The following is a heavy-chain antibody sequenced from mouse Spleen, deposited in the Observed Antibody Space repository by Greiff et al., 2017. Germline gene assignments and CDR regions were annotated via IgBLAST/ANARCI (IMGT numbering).Heavy chain of an antibody. CDR3: AREDYGSREILDY. CDR2: INPYNGAT. J-gene: IGHJ2*01. CDR1: GYSFTGYY. D-gene: IGHD1-1*01. V-gene: IGHV1-26*01. Sequence: EVQRVESGPELVKPGASVKISCKASGYSFTGYYMHWVKQSHVKSLEWIGRINPYNGATSYNQNFKDKASLTVDKSSSTAYMELHSLTSEDSAVYYCAREDYGSREILDYWGQGTTLTVSS.